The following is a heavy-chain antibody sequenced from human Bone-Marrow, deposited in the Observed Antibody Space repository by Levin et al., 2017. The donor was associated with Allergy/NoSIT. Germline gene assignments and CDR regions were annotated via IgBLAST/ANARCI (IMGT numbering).Heavy chain of an antibody. J-gene: IGHJ4*02. CDR3: ARGGEVPSQYYFDY. CDR1: GESFRGYF. V-gene: IGHV4-34*01. D-gene: IGHD1-1*01. Sequence: SQTLSLTCAVNGESFRGYFWTWLRQSPGKGLEWIGQINFNGITTYNPSLKSRVIISVDPTKKQFSLKLTYLTAADTAVYFCARGGEVPSQYYFDYWGQGTLVTVSS. CDR2: INFNGIT.